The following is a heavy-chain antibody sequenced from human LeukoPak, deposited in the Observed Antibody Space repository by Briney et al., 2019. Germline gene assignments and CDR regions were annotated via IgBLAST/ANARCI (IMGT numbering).Heavy chain of an antibody. CDR3: ARGRRYSYGYVDY. J-gene: IGHJ4*02. Sequence: PGRSLRLSCAASGFTFSSYAMHWVRQAPGKGLEWVAVISYDGSNKYYADSVKGRFTISRDNSKNTLYLQMNSLRAEDTAVYYCARGRRYSYGYVDYWGQGTLVTVSS. CDR1: GFTFSSYA. V-gene: IGHV3-30-3*01. D-gene: IGHD5-18*01. CDR2: ISYDGSNK.